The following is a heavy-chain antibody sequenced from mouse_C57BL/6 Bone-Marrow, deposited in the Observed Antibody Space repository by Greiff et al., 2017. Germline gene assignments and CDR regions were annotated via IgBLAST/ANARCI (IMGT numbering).Heavy chain of an antibody. J-gene: IGHJ3*01. Sequence: VKLQESGPGLVQPSQSLSITCTVSGFSLTSYGVHWVRQPPGKGLEWLGVIWSCGSTDYNAAFISRLSISKDNSKSQVFFKMNSLPADDTAIYYCASRLGFAYWGQGTLVTVSA. D-gene: IGHD3-1*01. V-gene: IGHV2-4*01. CDR1: GFSLTSYG. CDR2: IWSCGST. CDR3: ASRLGFAY.